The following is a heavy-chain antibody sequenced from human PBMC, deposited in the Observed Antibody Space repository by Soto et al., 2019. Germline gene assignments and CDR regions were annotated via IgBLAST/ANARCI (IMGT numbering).Heavy chain of an antibody. Sequence: QVQLVQSGAEVKKPGSSVKVSCKASGGSFSSYVISWQRQAPGQGLEWMGGIIPIFGTASYAQKFQGRVTITADESTRTTSMELSSLKSEDTVVYYCARHMAYAMGGWDCMDVWGQGTPVTVSS. V-gene: IGHV1-69*01. CDR1: GGSFSSYV. J-gene: IGHJ6*02. D-gene: IGHD2-8*01. CDR2: IIPIFGTA. CDR3: ARHMAYAMGGWDCMDV.